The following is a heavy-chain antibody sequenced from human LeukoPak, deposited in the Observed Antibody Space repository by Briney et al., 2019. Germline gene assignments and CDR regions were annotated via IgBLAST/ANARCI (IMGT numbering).Heavy chain of an antibody. CDR2: IYYSGST. CDR1: GGSISSYY. J-gene: IGHJ4*02. Sequence: SETLSLTCSVSGGSISSYYWSWIRQPPGKGLEWIGYIYYSGSTNYNPSLKSRVTISVDTSKNQFSLKLSSVTAADTAVHYCARALAVAGRFYFDYWGQGTLVTVSS. CDR3: ARALAVAGRFYFDY. V-gene: IGHV4-59*01. D-gene: IGHD6-19*01.